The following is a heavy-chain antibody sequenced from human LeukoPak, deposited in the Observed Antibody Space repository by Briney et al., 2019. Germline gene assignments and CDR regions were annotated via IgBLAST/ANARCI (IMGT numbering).Heavy chain of an antibody. CDR3: ARSLRVVIDQNGFDP. CDR2: ISSSSSYI. J-gene: IGHJ5*02. D-gene: IGHD3-22*01. Sequence: GGSLRLSCAASGFTFSSYSMNWVRQAPGKGLEWVSSISSSSSYIYYADSVKGRFTISRDNAKNSLYLQMNSLRAEDTAVYYCARSLRVVIDQNGFDPWGQGTLVTVSS. CDR1: GFTFSSYS. V-gene: IGHV3-21*01.